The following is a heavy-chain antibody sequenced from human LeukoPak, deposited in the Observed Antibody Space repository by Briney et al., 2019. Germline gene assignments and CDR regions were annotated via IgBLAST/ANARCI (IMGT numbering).Heavy chain of an antibody. Sequence: ASVKVSCKASGYTFTSYGISWVRQAPGQGLEWMGWISTYNGNTNYAQNLQGRVTMTTDTSTSTAYMELRSLRSDDTAVYYCARDLGDYYDSDGYYSARHLTYWGQGTLVNVSS. CDR3: ARDLGDYYDSDGYYSARHLTY. D-gene: IGHD3-22*01. CDR2: ISTYNGNT. J-gene: IGHJ4*02. V-gene: IGHV1-18*01. CDR1: GYTFTSYG.